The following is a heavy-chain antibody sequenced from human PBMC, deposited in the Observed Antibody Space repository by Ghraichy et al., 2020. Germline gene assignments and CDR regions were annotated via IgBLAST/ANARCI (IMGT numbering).Heavy chain of an antibody. CDR2: ISYSGNT. CDR3: ARQRGRIYNESSGNFDY. D-gene: IGHD3-22*01. J-gene: IGHJ4*02. CDR1: GGSFISSRYY. V-gene: IGHV4-39*01. Sequence: SETLSLTCTVSGGSFISSRYYWGWIRQPPGKGLEWIGSISYSGNTYYNPSLKSRVIISVDMSQNQFSLGLSSVTAADAAVYYCARQRGRIYNESSGNFDYWGQGTLVTVSS.